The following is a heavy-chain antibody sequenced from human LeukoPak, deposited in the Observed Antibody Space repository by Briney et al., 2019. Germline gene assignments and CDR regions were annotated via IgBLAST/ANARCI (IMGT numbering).Heavy chain of an antibody. Sequence: SETLSLTCSVSGGSISSYFWTWIRQPPGKGLEWIGFIDYSGSSNYNPSLKSRVTISADPSTNPFSLNLTSVTAADTAVYFCARDHPVADWAPDIWGRGTMVTVSS. CDR2: IDYSGSS. CDR1: GGSISSYF. J-gene: IGHJ3*02. V-gene: IGHV4-59*13. D-gene: IGHD3-9*01. CDR3: ARDHPVADWAPDI.